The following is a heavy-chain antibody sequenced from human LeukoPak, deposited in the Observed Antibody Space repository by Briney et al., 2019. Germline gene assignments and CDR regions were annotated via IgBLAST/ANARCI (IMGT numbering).Heavy chain of an antibody. Sequence: SETLSLTCTVSGGSISSYYWSWIRQPPGKGLEWVGEIRYTGTTNYNPSLKSRITMSVDTSKKQFSLKLSSVTAADTAVYYCARDIEGSWSPWGQGTLVTVSS. V-gene: IGHV4-59*12. D-gene: IGHD6-13*01. J-gene: IGHJ5*02. CDR2: IRYTGTT. CDR1: GGSISSYY. CDR3: ARDIEGSWSP.